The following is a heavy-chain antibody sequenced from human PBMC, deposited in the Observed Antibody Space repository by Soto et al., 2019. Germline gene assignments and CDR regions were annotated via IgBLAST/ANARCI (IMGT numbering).Heavy chain of an antibody. CDR2: IYYSGST. Sequence: SETLSLTCTVSGGSIISSSYYLFCIRQPPGKGLEWIGSIYYSGSTYYNPSLKSRVTISVDTSKNQFSLKLSSVTAADTAVYYCARLSIAARLGFDPWGQGTLVTVSS. V-gene: IGHV4-39*01. CDR1: GGSIISSSYY. CDR3: ARLSIAARLGFDP. J-gene: IGHJ5*02. D-gene: IGHD6-6*01.